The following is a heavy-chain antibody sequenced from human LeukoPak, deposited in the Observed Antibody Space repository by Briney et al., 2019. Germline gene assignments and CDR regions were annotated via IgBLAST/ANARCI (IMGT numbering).Heavy chain of an antibody. CDR3: ARGPNEWLPSLTLDY. CDR1: GGSISSYY. V-gene: IGHV4-4*07. Sequence: SETLSLTCTVSGGSISSYYWSWIRQPAGKGLEWIGRIYASGSTNYNPSLKSRVTMSVDTSKNQFSLKLSSVTAADTAVYYCARGPNEWLPSLTLDYWGQGTLVTVSS. J-gene: IGHJ4*02. CDR2: IYASGST. D-gene: IGHD3-3*01.